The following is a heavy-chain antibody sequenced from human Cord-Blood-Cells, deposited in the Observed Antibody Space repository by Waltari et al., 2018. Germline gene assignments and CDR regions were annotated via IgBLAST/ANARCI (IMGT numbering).Heavy chain of an antibody. CDR1: GFTFCSYW. V-gene: IGHV3-7*01. D-gene: IGHD3-10*01. J-gene: IGHJ3*02. CDR2: IKQDGSEK. Sequence: EVQLVESGGGLVQPGGSLRLSCAASGFTFCSYWLSWVRQAPGKGLEWVANIKQDGSEKYYVDSVKGRFTISRDNAKNSLYLQMNSLRAEDTAVYYCARSPWGGAFDIWGQGTMVTVSS. CDR3: ARSPWGGAFDI.